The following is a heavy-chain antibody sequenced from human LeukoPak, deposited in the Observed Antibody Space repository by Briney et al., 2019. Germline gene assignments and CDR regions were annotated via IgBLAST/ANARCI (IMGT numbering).Heavy chain of an antibody. V-gene: IGHV4-38-2*02. D-gene: IGHD3-3*01. J-gene: IGHJ5*02. CDR3: ARQGYDFWSGYSISSRNWFDP. Sequence: SETLSLTCTVSGYSISSGYYWGWIRQPPGKGLEWIGSIYHSGSTYYNPSLKSRVTISVDTSKNQFSLKLSSVTAADTAVYYCARQGYDFWSGYSISSRNWFDPWGRGTLVTVSS. CDR2: IYHSGST. CDR1: GYSISSGYY.